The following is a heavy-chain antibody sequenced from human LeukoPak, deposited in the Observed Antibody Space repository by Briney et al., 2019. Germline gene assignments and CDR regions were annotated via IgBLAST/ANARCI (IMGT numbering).Heavy chain of an antibody. CDR1: GYTFTGYY. V-gene: IGHV1-2*02. CDR3: ARGPITGSTGVLAKFNWFVP. CDR2: INPNSGGT. Sequence: ASVKVSCKDPGYTFTGYYMHWVREAPGQGLKWMGWINPNSGGTNYAQKFQGRVTMTRDTSISTAYMELSRLRSDDTAVYYCARGPITGSTGVLAKFNWFVPWGQGSLVAVAS. D-gene: IGHD1-7*01. J-gene: IGHJ5*02.